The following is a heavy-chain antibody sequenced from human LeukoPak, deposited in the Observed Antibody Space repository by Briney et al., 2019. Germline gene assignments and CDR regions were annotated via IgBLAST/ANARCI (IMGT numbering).Heavy chain of an antibody. V-gene: IGHV3-21*01. CDR3: HPHCYGSGSLSWLDP. D-gene: IGHD3-10*01. Sequence: PGGSLRLSCAASGFIFSSYSMNWVRQAPGKGLEWVSSISSSSDYIYYADSVKGRFTISRDNAKNSLYLQMNSLRAEDTAVYYCHPHCYGSGSLSWLDPWGQGTLVTVSS. J-gene: IGHJ5*02. CDR1: GFIFSSYS. CDR2: ISSSSDYI.